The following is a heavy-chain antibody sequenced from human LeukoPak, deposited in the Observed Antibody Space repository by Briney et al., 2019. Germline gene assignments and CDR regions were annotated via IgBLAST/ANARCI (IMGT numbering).Heavy chain of an antibody. D-gene: IGHD2-15*01. J-gene: IGHJ4*02. CDR1: GYTFGTHW. CDR3: TRSGSGGAVGYFDY. CDR2: INPRGDIR. V-gene: IGHV1-46*01. Sequence: ASVKVSCKASGYTFGTHWMHWVRQAPGQGLEWMGIINPRGDIRSYAQKFQGRVTMTRDMSTSTVYMELSSLRSEDTAVYYCTRSGSGGAVGYFDYWGQGTLVTVSS.